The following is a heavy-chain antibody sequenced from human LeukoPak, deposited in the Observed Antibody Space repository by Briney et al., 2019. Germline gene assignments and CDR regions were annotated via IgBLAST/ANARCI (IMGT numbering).Heavy chain of an antibody. D-gene: IGHD3-22*01. CDR2: INHSGST. V-gene: IGHV4-34*01. CDR1: GGSFSGYY. CDR3: ARGRSGYYYDSSGRRPDAFDI. Sequence: SETLSLTCAVYGGSFSGYYWSWIRQPPGKGLEWIGEINHSGSTNYNPSLKSRVTISVDTSKNQFSLKLSSVTAADTAVYYCARGRSGYYYDSSGRRPDAFDIWGQGTMVTVSS. J-gene: IGHJ3*02.